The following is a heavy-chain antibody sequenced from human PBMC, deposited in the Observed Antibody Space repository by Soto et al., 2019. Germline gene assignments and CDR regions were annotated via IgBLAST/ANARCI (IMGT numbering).Heavy chain of an antibody. Sequence: QVQLVQSGAEVKKPGASVKVSCKASGYTFTGYYMHWVRQAPGQGLEWMGWINPNSGGTNYAQKFQGWVTMTRDTSISTAYIEQSRLRSDDTAVYYCARGGDLYCSGGSCYSWFDPWGQGTLVTVSS. CDR2: INPNSGGT. D-gene: IGHD2-15*01. J-gene: IGHJ5*02. CDR3: ARGGDLYCSGGSCYSWFDP. CDR1: GYTFTGYY. V-gene: IGHV1-2*04.